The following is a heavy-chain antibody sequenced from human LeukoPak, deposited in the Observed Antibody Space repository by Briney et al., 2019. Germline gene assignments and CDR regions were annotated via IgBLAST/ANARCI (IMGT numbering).Heavy chain of an antibody. V-gene: IGHV4-59*08. CDR2: ISYSGST. CDR3: ARHGSGWSFDY. D-gene: IGHD6-19*01. CDR1: GGSISGYY. Sequence: PSETLSLTCTVSGGSISGYYWSWIWQPPGKGLEWIGYISYSGSTNHNPSLKSRVSISVDTSKNQFSLNLNSVTAADTAVFYCARHGSGWSFDYWGQGTLDTVSS. J-gene: IGHJ4*02.